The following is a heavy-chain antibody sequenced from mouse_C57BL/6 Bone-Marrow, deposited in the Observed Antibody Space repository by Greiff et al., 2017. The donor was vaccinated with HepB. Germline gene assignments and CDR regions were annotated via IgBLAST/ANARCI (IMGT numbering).Heavy chain of an antibody. J-gene: IGHJ3*01. CDR2: IYPGSGNT. CDR3: ARYYDYDWFAY. CDR1: GYSFTSYY. Sequence: QVQLQQSGPELVKPGASVKISCKASGYSFTSYYIHWVKQRPGQGLEWIGWIYPGSGNTKYNEKFKGKATLTADTSSSTAYMQLSSLTSEDSAVYYCARYYDYDWFAYWGQGTLVTVSA. D-gene: IGHD2-4*01. V-gene: IGHV1-66*01.